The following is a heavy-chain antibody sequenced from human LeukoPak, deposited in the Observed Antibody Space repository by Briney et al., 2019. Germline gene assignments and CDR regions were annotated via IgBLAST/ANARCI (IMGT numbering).Heavy chain of an antibody. CDR1: GGSISSYY. Sequence: ASETLSLTCTVSGGSISSYYWSWIRQPPGKGLEWIGYIYYSGSTNYNPSLKSRVTISVDTSKNQFSLKLSSVTAADTAVYYCAGGVTATNYWGQGTLVTVSS. V-gene: IGHV4-59*01. CDR3: AGGVTATNY. D-gene: IGHD2-21*02. J-gene: IGHJ4*02. CDR2: IYYSGST.